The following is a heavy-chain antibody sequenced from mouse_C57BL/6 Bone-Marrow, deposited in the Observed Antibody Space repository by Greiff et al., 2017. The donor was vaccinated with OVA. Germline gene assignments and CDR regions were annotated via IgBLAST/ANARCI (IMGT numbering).Heavy chain of an antibody. CDR2: ISSGGSYT. Sequence: EVKLVESGGDLVKPGGSLKLSCAASGFTFSSYGMSWVRQTPDKRLEWVATISSGGSYTYYPDSVKGRFTISRDNAKNTLYLQMSSLKSEDTAMDYCARQDTTVVPGYYAMDYWGQGTSVTVSS. D-gene: IGHD1-1*01. CDR1: GFTFSSYG. CDR3: ARQDTTVVPGYYAMDY. V-gene: IGHV5-6*02. J-gene: IGHJ4*01.